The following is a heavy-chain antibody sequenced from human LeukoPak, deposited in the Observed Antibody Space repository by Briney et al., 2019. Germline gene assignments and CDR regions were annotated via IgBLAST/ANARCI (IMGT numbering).Heavy chain of an antibody. CDR2: IYYSGST. J-gene: IGHJ4*02. D-gene: IGHD3-10*01. Sequence: SQTLSLTCTVSGGSISSGGYYWSWIRQHPGKGLEWIGYIYYSGSTYNNPSLKSRVTISVDTSKNQFSLKLSSVTAADTAVYYCARPGSGSYYNDFDYWGQGTLVTVSS. V-gene: IGHV4-31*03. CDR1: GGSISSGGYY. CDR3: ARPGSGSYYNDFDY.